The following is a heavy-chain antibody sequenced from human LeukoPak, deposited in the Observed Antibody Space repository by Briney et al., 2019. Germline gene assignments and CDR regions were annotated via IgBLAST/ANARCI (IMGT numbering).Heavy chain of an antibody. J-gene: IGHJ5*02. Sequence: GGSLRLSCAASEFTFSDYYMSWIRQAPGQGLEWVSDISGSGRTIYYADSVKGRFTISRDNAKSSLYLQMNSLRAEDTAVYYCAKERIVVVPAAISWFDPWGQGTLVTVSS. CDR2: ISGSGRTI. D-gene: IGHD2-2*01. V-gene: IGHV3-11*01. CDR3: AKERIVVVPAAISWFDP. CDR1: EFTFSDYY.